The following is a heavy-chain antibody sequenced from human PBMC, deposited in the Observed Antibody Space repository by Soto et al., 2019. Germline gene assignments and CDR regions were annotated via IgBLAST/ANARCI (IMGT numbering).Heavy chain of an antibody. CDR2: ISYDGSNK. D-gene: IGHD4-17*01. CDR3: AKDRDYVNYFDY. Sequence: GSLRLSCAASGFTFSSYGMHWVRQAPGKGLEWVAVISYDGSNKYYADSVKGRFTISRDNSKNTLYPQMNSLRAEDTAVYYCAKDRDYVNYFDYWGQGTLVTVSS. J-gene: IGHJ4*02. V-gene: IGHV3-30*18. CDR1: GFTFSSYG.